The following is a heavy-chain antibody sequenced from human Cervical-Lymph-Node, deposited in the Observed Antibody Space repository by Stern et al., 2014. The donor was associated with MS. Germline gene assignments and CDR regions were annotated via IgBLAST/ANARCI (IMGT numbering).Heavy chain of an antibody. CDR1: GYTFTTYY. CDR2: IHPSGYSS. D-gene: IGHD6-13*01. V-gene: IGHV1-46*01. CDR3: ARGPATARGSVAPTGRGKNFDY. Sequence: VQLVQSGAEVKKPGASVTVSCKASGYTFTTYYIHWVRTAPGQGLEWMGIIHPSGYSSTYAQKFQGTVPLTSDTSTNQSYLGLSSLRSDDTAVYFGARGPATARGSVAPTGRGKNFDYWGQGTLVTVSS. J-gene: IGHJ4*02.